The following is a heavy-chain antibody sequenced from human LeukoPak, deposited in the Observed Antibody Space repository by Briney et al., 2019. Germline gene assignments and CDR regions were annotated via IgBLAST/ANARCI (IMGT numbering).Heavy chain of an antibody. Sequence: SETLSLTCTVSGGSITSSTYYWGWIRQPPGKGLEWIGNFYYSGSTYYNPSLKSRVTISVDTSKNQFSLKLTSVTAADTAVYYCARHGHHGDHDYWGQGTLVTVSS. V-gene: IGHV4-39*01. J-gene: IGHJ4*02. CDR1: GGSITSSTYY. D-gene: IGHD2-21*02. CDR3: ARHGHHGDHDY. CDR2: FYYSGST.